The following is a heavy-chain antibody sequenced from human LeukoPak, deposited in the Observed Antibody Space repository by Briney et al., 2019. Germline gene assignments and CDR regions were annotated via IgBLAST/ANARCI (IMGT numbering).Heavy chain of an antibody. J-gene: IGHJ4*02. CDR3: ATDMVVATIRRSDY. CDR1: GFTFSSYS. CDR2: ISSSSSYI. V-gene: IGHV3-21*04. D-gene: IGHD5-12*01. Sequence: GGSLRLSCAASGFTFSSYSMNWVRQAPGKGLEWVSSISSSSSYIYYADSVKGRFTISRDNAKNSLYLQMNSLRAEDTAVYYCATDMVVATIRRSDYWGQGTLVTVSS.